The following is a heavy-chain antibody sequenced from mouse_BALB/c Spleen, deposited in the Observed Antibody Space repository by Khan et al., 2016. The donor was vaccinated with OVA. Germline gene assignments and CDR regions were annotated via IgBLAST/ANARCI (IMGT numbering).Heavy chain of an antibody. Sequence: EVQLVESGGGLVKPGGSLKLSCAASGFTFSTYAMSWVRQTPEKRLEWVATISSDGDYTYYPDNVTGRFTISRDTAKNTQYRQMSSLRSEDTAMYYCARYPYGNFAYWGQGTLVTVSA. CDR3: ARYPYGNFAY. D-gene: IGHD2-1*01. V-gene: IGHV5-9-3*01. J-gene: IGHJ3*01. CDR2: ISSDGDYT. CDR1: GFTFSTYA.